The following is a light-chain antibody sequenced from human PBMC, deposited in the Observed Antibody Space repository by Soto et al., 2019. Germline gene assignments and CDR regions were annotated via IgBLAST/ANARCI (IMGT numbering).Light chain of an antibody. CDR2: DAS. CDR3: QQYGDWPLT. Sequence: EIVLTQSPATLSLSPGERATLSCRASQSVSSYLAWYQQKPGQAPRLLIFDASNRATGTPARFSGSGSGTEFTLTISSLQSEDFAVYYCQQYGDWPLTFGGGTKVDIK. CDR1: QSVSSY. J-gene: IGKJ4*01. V-gene: IGKV3-11*01.